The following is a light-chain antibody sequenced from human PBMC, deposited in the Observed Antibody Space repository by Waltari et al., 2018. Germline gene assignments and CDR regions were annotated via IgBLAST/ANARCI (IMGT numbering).Light chain of an antibody. CDR1: SPHLGNSY. J-gene: IGLJ7*01. CDR2: ENT. V-gene: IGLV1-51*02. CDR3: GTWDSSLSDAV. Sequence: QSVLTQPPSVSAAPGQRVTISCSGCSPHLGNSYVSWYRQFPGTAPKLLIYENTERPSGIPGRFSGSKSGTSATLDITGLQAGDEADYYCGTWDSSLSDAVFGGGTHLTVL.